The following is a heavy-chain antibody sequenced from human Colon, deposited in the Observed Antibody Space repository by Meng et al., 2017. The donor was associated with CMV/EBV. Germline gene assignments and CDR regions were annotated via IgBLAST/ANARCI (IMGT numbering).Heavy chain of an antibody. J-gene: IGHJ4*02. CDR1: GFTFSTYS. Sequence: GESLKISCAASGFTFSTYSMHWVRQAPGKGLEWLGIISSDGFEDYAASVRGRFTISRDTFNNTLFLQMTSLRPEDSAVYFCARNLAPYYFDYWGQGTLVTVSS. CDR3: ARNLAPYYFDY. CDR2: ISSDGFE. V-gene: IGHV3-30-3*01.